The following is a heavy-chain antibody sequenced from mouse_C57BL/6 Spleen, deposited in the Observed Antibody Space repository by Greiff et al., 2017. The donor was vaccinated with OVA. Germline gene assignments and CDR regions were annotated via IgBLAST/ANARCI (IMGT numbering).Heavy chain of an antibody. CDR2: IDPSDSYT. Sequence: VQLQQPGAELVRPGTSVKLSCKASGYTFTSYWMHWVKQRPGQGLEWIGVIDPSDSYTNYNQKFKGKATLTVDTSSSTAYMQLSSLTSEDTAVYYCARRGGKGVLDYWGQGNTLTVSS. J-gene: IGHJ2*01. CDR3: ARRGGKGVLDY. V-gene: IGHV1-59*01. CDR1: GYTFTSYW.